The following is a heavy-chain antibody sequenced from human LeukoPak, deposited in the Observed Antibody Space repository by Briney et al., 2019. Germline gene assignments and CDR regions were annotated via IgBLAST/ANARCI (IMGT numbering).Heavy chain of an antibody. CDR2: ISSSSSYI. CDR3: ARGSYSSSWYADY. J-gene: IGHJ4*02. V-gene: IGHV3-21*01. Sequence: GGSLRLSRAASGFTFSSYSMNWVRQAPGKGLEWVSSISSSSSYINYADSVKGRFTISRDNAKNSLYLQMSSLRAEDTAVYYCARGSYSSSWYADYWGQGTLVTVSS. CDR1: GFTFSSYS. D-gene: IGHD6-13*01.